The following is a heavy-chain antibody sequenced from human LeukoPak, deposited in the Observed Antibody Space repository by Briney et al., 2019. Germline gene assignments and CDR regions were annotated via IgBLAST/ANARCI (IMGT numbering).Heavy chain of an antibody. Sequence: PSETLPLTCAVYGESLNSYYLSGVRQPPREGLDWMGEIYESCTTEYNPSLKSRVTISMVPSKQQFSLILSSVTAADTAVYYCARGAWSTRLGSWGLGTPVIVSS. V-gene: IGHV4-34*01. D-gene: IGHD2-15*01. CDR1: GESLNSYY. J-gene: IGHJ4*02. CDR3: ARGAWSTRLGS. CDR2: IYESCTT.